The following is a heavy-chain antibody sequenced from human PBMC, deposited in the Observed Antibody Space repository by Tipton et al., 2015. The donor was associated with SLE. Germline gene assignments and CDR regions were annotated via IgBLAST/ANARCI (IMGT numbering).Heavy chain of an antibody. V-gene: IGHV4-34*01. CDR3: ARGVRYGSGQSAFDI. CDR1: GGSFSGYY. J-gene: IGHJ3*02. Sequence: TLSLTCAVYGGSFSGYYWSWIRQPPGKGLEWIGEINHSGSTNYNPSLKSRVTISINTSKNQFSLNLSSVTAADTAVYFCARGVRYGSGQSAFDIWGQGTMVSVSS. D-gene: IGHD6-25*01. CDR2: INHSGST.